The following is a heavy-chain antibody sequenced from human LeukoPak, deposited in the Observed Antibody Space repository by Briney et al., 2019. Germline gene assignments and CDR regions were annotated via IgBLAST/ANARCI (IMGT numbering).Heavy chain of an antibody. Sequence: KTGGSLRVSCAASGFTFSSYSMNWVRQAPGKGLEWVSSISSSSYIYYADSVKGRFTISRDNSKNTLYLQMNSLRAEDTAVYYCAKEGQLSSFDYWGQGTLVTVSS. D-gene: IGHD5-18*01. V-gene: IGHV3-21*04. CDR1: GFTFSSYS. CDR2: ISSSSYI. J-gene: IGHJ4*02. CDR3: AKEGQLSSFDY.